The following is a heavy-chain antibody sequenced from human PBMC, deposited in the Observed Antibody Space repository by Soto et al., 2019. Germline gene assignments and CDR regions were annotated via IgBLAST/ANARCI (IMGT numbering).Heavy chain of an antibody. J-gene: IGHJ4*02. V-gene: IGHV3-30*04. CDR2: ITRDGYNK. CDR1: GFIFKNYA. CDR3: TKSSGGSSSVGMDY. Sequence: PGGSLRLSCAVSGFIFKNYALNWVRQDPGKGLEWVASITRDGYNKYYADSVKGRFTISRDNSKNTLSLQMTALRVEDSSVYYCTKSSGGSSSVGMDYWGPGTLVTVSS. D-gene: IGHD6-6*01.